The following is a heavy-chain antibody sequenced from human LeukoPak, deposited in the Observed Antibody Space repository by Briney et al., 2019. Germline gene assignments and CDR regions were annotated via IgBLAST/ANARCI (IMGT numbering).Heavy chain of an antibody. CDR2: ISWNSGSI. D-gene: IGHD3-10*01. V-gene: IGHV3-9*01. Sequence: GRYLRLSCAASGFTFDDYAMHWVRQAPGKGLEWVSGISWNSGSIGYADSVKGRFTISRDNAKNSMYLQMNSLRAEDTAVYYSASDSEYYGSARCYDYWGQGTLVTVSS. J-gene: IGHJ4*02. CDR1: GFTFDDYA. CDR3: ASDSEYYGSARCYDY.